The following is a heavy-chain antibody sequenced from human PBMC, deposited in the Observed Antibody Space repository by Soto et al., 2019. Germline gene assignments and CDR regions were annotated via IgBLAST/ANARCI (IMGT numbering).Heavy chain of an antibody. J-gene: IGHJ6*02. D-gene: IGHD3-10*01. V-gene: IGHV4-61*01. CDR3: ARALYGRGGSGSYNERRIYYYGMDV. CDR1: GGSVSSGSYY. Sequence: SETLSLTCTVSGGSVSSGSYYWSWIRQPPGKGLEWMGYIYYSGSTNYNPSLKSRATISVDTSKNQSSLKLSSVTAADTAGYYCARALYGRGGSGSYNERRIYYYGMDVWGQGTTVTVSS. CDR2: IYYSGST.